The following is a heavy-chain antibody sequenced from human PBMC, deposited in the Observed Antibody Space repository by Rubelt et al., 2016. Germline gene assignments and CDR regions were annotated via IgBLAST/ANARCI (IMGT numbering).Heavy chain of an antibody. Sequence: QLQLQESGPGLVKPSETLSLTCTVSGGSISSSSYYWGWIRQPPGKGLEWIGYIYYSGSTNYNPSLKSRVTISVDTSKNQCSLKLSSVTAADTAVYYCAREVVAGIYFDYWGQGTLVTVSS. V-gene: IGHV4-61*05. D-gene: IGHD6-19*01. CDR3: AREVVAGIYFDY. CDR2: IYYSGST. CDR1: GGSISSSSYY. J-gene: IGHJ4*02.